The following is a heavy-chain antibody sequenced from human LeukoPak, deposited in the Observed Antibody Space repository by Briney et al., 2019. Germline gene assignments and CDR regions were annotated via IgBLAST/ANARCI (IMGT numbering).Heavy chain of an antibody. D-gene: IGHD1-14*01. Sequence: PSETLSLTCTVSGYSISSGYYRGWIRQPPGQGLEWIGSISHSGSTYYKPSLKSRVTISVDTSKNQFSLKLRSVTAADTAVYYCARVTSRLGWFDPWGQGTLVTVSS. V-gene: IGHV4-38-2*02. CDR2: ISHSGST. J-gene: IGHJ5*02. CDR3: ARVTSRLGWFDP. CDR1: GYSISSGYY.